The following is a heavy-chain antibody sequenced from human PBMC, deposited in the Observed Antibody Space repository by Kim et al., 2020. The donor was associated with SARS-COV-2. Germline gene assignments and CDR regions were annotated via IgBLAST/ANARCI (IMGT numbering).Heavy chain of an antibody. Sequence: ASVKVPCKASGYTFDTYSLYWVRQAPGQRFEWMGWVNGGNGNTRYSQNFQGRLTITRDTSASAAYMELSSLTSKDTAVYYCAREGSGSYNWLDPWGQGTL. CDR3: AREGSGSYNWLDP. CDR1: GYTFDTYS. J-gene: IGHJ5*02. V-gene: IGHV1-3*01. D-gene: IGHD3-10*01. CDR2: VNGGNGNT.